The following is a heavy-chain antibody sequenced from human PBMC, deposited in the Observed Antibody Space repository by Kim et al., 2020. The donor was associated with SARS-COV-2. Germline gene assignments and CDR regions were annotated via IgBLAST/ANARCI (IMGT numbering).Heavy chain of an antibody. V-gene: IGHV3-30*04. Sequence: GGSLRLSCAASGFTFSSYAMHWVRQAPGKGLEWVAVISYDGSNKYYADSVKGRFTISRDNSKNTLYLQMNSLRAEDTAVYYCARDYYDSSGYSYVMDVWG. CDR1: GFTFSSYA. CDR3: ARDYYDSSGYSYVMDV. J-gene: IGHJ6*01. D-gene: IGHD3-22*01. CDR2: ISYDGSNK.